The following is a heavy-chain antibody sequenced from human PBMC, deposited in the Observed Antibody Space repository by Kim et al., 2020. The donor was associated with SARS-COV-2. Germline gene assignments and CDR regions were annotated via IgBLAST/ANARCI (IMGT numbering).Heavy chain of an antibody. CDR1: GGTFSSYA. D-gene: IGHD5-12*01. CDR3: ARGVVEMATYNWFDP. J-gene: IGHJ5*02. CDR2: IIPIFGTA. Sequence: SVKVSCKASGGTFSSYAISWVRQAPGQGLEWMGGIIPIFGTANYAQKFQGRVTITADESTSTAYMELSSLRSEDTAVYYCARGVVEMATYNWFDPWGQGTLVTVSS. V-gene: IGHV1-69*13.